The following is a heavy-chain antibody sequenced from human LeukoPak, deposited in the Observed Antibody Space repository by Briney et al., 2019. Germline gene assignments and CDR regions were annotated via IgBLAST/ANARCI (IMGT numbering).Heavy chain of an antibody. CDR1: GFSVTNGW. CDR3: TTATVVWGVSAY. J-gene: IGHJ4*02. D-gene: IGHD3-10*01. Sequence: GGSLRLSCSASGFSVTNGWMSWVRQAPGKGLAWVGRIKDRTDGGTTAYAAPVKGRFTISREDSKNPVYLEMNSLKTEDTAVYFCTTATVVWGVSAYWGQGTLVTVSS. V-gene: IGHV3-15*01. CDR2: IKDRTDGGTT.